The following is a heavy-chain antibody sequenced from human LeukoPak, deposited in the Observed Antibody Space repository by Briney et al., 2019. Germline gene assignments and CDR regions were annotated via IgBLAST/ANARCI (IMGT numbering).Heavy chain of an antibody. V-gene: IGHV4-59*01. D-gene: IGHD6-13*01. CDR1: GGSISDYY. J-gene: IGHJ3*02. Sequence: SETLSLTCTVSGGSISDYYWNWIRQPPGKGLEWIGYVHYSGSTNYNPFLKSRVTMSIDTSKNQFSLRLSSVTAADTAVYYCASYKVGSSWAQAFDIWGQGTMVTVSS. CDR2: VHYSGST. CDR3: ASYKVGSSWAQAFDI.